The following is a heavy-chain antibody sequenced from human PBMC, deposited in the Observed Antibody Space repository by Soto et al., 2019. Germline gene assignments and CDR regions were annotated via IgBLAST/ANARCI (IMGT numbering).Heavy chain of an antibody. D-gene: IGHD3-16*02. Sequence: GDSLKISCKVSGYIFTSYCIVWGREMPGKGLEWMGIIYPGDSDTRYSPSFQGQVTISADRSISTAYLQWSSLSASDTAMYYCARPGKLSALTKFFASWGQRTTVTVS. CDR2: IYPGDSDT. CDR1: GYIFTSYC. V-gene: IGHV5-51*01. CDR3: ARPGKLSALTKFFAS. J-gene: IGHJ4*02.